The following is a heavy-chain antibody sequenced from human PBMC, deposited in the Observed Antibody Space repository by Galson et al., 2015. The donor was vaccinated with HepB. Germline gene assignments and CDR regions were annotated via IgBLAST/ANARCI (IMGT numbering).Heavy chain of an antibody. V-gene: IGHV3-30*04. CDR3: ARGFGSGYSGGFDY. CDR2: ISYDGSNK. CDR1: GFTFSSYV. Sequence: SLRLSCAASGFTFSSYVMHWVRQAPGKGLEWVALISYDGSNKYYADSVKGRFTISRDNSKNTLYLQMNSLRAEDTAVYYCARGFGSGYSGGFDYWGQGTLVTVSS. J-gene: IGHJ4*02. D-gene: IGHD3-22*01.